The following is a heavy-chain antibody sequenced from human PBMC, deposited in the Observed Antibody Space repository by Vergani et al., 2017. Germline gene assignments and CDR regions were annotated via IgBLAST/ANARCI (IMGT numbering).Heavy chain of an antibody. CDR1: GFTFDDYA. CDR3: AKDIVSSSWYGGYYYGMDV. CDR2: ISWDGGST. D-gene: IGHD6-13*01. V-gene: IGHV3-43D*03. J-gene: IGHJ6*02. Sequence: EVQLVESGGVVVQPGGSLRLSCAASGFTFDDYAMHWVRQAPGKGLEWVSLISWDGGSTYYADSVKGRFTISRDNSKNSLYLQMNSLRAEDTALYYCAKDIVSSSWYGGYYYGMDVWGQGTTVTVSS.